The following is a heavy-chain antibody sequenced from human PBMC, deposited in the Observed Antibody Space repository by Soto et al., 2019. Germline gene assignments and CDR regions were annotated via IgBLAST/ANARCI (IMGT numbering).Heavy chain of an antibody. Sequence: ASVKVSCKTSGYTFTNYGITWVRQAPGQGLKWMGWISAYNGDTNYAQKFQGRVIMTTDTSTTTAYMELRSLRSDDTAVYYCASGPEGELRGGVTCWAPGPLVTVSS. CDR2: ISAYNGDT. D-gene: IGHD1-26*01. J-gene: IGHJ4*02. CDR1: GYTFTNYG. CDR3: ASGPEGELRGGVTC. V-gene: IGHV1-18*04.